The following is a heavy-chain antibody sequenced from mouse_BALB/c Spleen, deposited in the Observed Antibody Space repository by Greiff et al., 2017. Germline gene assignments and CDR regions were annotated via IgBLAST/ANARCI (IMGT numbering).Heavy chain of an antibody. CDR2: IDPENGDT. CDR1: GFNIKDYY. Sequence: VQLKQSGAELVRSGASVKLSCTASGFNIKDYYMHWVKQRPEQGLEWIGWIDPENGDTEYAPKFQGKATMTADTSSNTAYLQLSSLTSEDTAVYYCRGAGAYFDYWGQGTTLTVSS. V-gene: IGHV14-4*02. CDR3: RGAGAYFDY. J-gene: IGHJ2*01.